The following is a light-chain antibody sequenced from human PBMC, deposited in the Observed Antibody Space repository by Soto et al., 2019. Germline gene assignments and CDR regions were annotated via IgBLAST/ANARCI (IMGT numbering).Light chain of an antibody. CDR2: GTN. J-gene: IGLJ3*02. Sequence: QSVLTQPPSVSGAPGQRVTISCTGSSSNIGAGYDVHWYQQLPETAPKLLISGTNNRPSGVPDRFSASKSGTSASLAITGLQAEDEAHYYCAAWDDSLSGFWVFGGGTKLTVL. V-gene: IGLV1-40*01. CDR1: SSNIGAGYD. CDR3: AAWDDSLSGFWV.